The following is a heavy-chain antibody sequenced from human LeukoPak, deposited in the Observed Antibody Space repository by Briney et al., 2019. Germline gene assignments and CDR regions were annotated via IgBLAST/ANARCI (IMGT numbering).Heavy chain of an antibody. Sequence: GGCLRLSCAASGFTFSSYSMNWVRQAPGKGLEWVSYISSSSSTIYYADSVKGRFTISRDNSKNTLYLQMNSLRVEDTAVYYCARVGGHWGQGTLVTVSS. CDR3: ARVGGH. J-gene: IGHJ4*02. CDR2: ISSSSSTI. CDR1: GFTFSSYS. D-gene: IGHD3-10*01. V-gene: IGHV3-48*01.